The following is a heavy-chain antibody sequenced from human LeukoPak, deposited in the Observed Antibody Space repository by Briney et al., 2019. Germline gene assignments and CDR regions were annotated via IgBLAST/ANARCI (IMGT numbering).Heavy chain of an antibody. CDR1: VGSISGFY. D-gene: IGHD4-17*01. CDR3: AREYGDLDY. J-gene: IGHJ4*02. Sequence: SETLSLTCTVCVGSISGFYWSWIRQPAGKGLEWIGRINPNGGTNYNPSLKSRVTMSTDTSSNKFSLKLRSVTAADTAVYYCAREYGDLDYWGRGTLVTVSS. CDR2: INPNGGT. V-gene: IGHV4-4*07.